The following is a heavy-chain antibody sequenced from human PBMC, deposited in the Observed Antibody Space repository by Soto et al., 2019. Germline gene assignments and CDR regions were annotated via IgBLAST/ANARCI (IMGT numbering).Heavy chain of an antibody. V-gene: IGHV3-74*01. J-gene: IGHJ4*02. CDR1: GFTFSSDW. Sequence: GGSLRLSCAASGFTFSSDWMHWVRQAPGKGLVWVSRINSDGSSTSYADSVKGRLTISRDNAKNTLFLQMNSLRAEDTAVYYCARTLVDYYDSSGYPRFDYWGQGALVTVSS. D-gene: IGHD3-22*01. CDR3: ARTLVDYYDSSGYPRFDY. CDR2: INSDGSST.